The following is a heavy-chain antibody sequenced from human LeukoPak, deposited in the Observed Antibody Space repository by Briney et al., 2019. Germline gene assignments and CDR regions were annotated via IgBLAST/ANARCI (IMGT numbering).Heavy chain of an antibody. V-gene: IGHV4-39*01. J-gene: IGHJ5*02. D-gene: IGHD6-19*01. CDR1: GGSISSSSYY. Sequence: SETLSLTCTVSGGSISSSSYYWGWIRQPPGKGLEWIGSIYYSGSTYYNPSLKSRVTISVDTSKNPFSLKLSSVTAADTAVYYCSSRRGYSSGWSASWFDPWGQGTLVTVSS. CDR2: IYYSGST. CDR3: SSRRGYSSGWSASWFDP.